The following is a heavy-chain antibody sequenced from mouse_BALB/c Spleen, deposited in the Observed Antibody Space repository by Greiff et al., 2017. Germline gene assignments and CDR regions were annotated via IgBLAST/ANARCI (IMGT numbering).Heavy chain of an antibody. J-gene: IGHJ2*01. D-gene: IGHD1-1*01. CDR1: GYTFTSYW. V-gene: IGHV1-4*02. Sequence: QVQLQQPGAELVKPGASVKLSCQASGYTFTSYWMHWVKQRPGQGLEWIGYINPSSGYTEYHQKFKDKTTLTADKSSSTAYMQLSSLTSEDSAVYYCARSRNYGSGYSCFDYWGQGTTLTVSA. CDR2: INPSSGYT. CDR3: ARSRNYGSGYSCFDY.